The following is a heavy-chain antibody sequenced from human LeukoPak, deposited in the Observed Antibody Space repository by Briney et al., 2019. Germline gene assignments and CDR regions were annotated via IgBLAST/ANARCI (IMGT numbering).Heavy chain of an antibody. V-gene: IGHV1-18*01. CDR2: ISAYNGNT. CDR1: GYTFTSYG. J-gene: IGHJ4*02. CDR3: ARVPSTSIAARPRDY. D-gene: IGHD6-6*01. Sequence: ASVKVSCKASGYTFTSYGISWVRQAPGQGLEWMGWISAYNGNTNYAQKLQGRVTMTTDTSTSTAYMELRSLRSDDTAVYYCARVPSTSIAARPRDYWGQGTLATVSS.